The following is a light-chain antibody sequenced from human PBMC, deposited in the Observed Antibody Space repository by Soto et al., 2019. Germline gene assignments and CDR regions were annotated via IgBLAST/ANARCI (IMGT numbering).Light chain of an antibody. CDR3: QQYGSSIT. V-gene: IGKV3-20*01. CDR2: GAS. CDR1: QIVSSSY. J-gene: IGKJ5*01. Sequence: EIVMTQSPATLSVSPGERATLSCRASQIVSSSYLAWYQQKPGQAPRLLIYGASSRATGIPDRFSGSGSGTDFTLTISRLEPEDFAVYYCQQYGSSITFGQGTRLEIK.